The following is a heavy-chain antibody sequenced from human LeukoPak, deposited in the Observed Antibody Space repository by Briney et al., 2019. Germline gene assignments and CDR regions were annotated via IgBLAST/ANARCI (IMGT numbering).Heavy chain of an antibody. D-gene: IGHD1-26*01. CDR1: GYTLTELS. J-gene: IGHJ4*02. CDR3: AILYSGSYYFDY. CDR2: FYPGDGET. Sequence: ASVKVSCEVSGYTLTELSMHWVRQAPGKGLEWMGGFYPGDGETIYAQKFQGRVTMTEDTSTDTAYMELSSLRSEDTAVYYCAILYSGSYYFDYWGQGTLVTVSS. V-gene: IGHV1-24*01.